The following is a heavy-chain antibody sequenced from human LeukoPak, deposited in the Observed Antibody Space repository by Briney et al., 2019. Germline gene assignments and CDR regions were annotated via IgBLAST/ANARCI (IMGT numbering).Heavy chain of an antibody. V-gene: IGHV4-34*01. CDR1: GGSFSGYY. Sequence: PSEALSLTCAVYGGSFSGYYWSWIRQPPGKGLEWIWEINHSGSTNYNPSLKSRVTISVDTSKNQFSLKLSSVTAADTAVYYCARGRRYSSSPLGYWGQGTLVTVSS. CDR3: ARGRRYSSSPLGY. J-gene: IGHJ4*02. CDR2: INHSGST. D-gene: IGHD6-6*01.